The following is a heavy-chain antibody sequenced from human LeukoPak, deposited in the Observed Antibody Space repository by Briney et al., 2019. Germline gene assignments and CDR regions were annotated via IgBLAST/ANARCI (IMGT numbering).Heavy chain of an antibody. CDR2: IYHSGST. CDR3: ARDRGELWFGELPTGWFDP. Sequence: PSETLSLTCAVSGYSINSGYYWGWIRQPPGKGLEWIGSIYHSGSTYYNPSLKSRVTISVDTSKNQFSLKLSSVTAADTAVYYCARDRGELWFGELPTGWFDPWGQGTLVTVSS. CDR1: GYSINSGYY. J-gene: IGHJ5*02. D-gene: IGHD3-10*01. V-gene: IGHV4-38-2*02.